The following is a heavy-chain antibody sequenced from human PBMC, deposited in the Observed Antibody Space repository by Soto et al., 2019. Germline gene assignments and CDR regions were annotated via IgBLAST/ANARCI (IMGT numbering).Heavy chain of an antibody. V-gene: IGHV1-18*01. J-gene: IGHJ4*02. CDR1: GYTFTSYG. D-gene: IGHD5-12*01. CDR3: ARVLEYSGYSYYFDY. CDR2: ISAYNGNT. Sequence: ASVKVSRKASGYTFTSYGISWVRQAPGQGLEWMGWISAYNGNTNYAQKLQGRVTMTTDTSTSTAYMELRSLRSDDTAGYXCARVLEYSGYSYYFDYWGQGTLVTVSS.